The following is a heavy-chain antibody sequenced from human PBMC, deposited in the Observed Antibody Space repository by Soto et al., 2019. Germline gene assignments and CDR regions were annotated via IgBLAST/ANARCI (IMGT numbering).Heavy chain of an antibody. J-gene: IGHJ4*02. Sequence: SETLSLTCTVSGGSISISSYYWGWIRQPPGKGLEWIGSIYYSGSTYYNPSLKSRVTISVDTSKNQFSLKLSSVTAADTAVYYCARHLHYYDSSGYDLYDYWGQGTLVTVSS. D-gene: IGHD3-22*01. CDR1: GGSISISSYY. CDR2: IYYSGST. CDR3: ARHLHYYDSSGYDLYDY. V-gene: IGHV4-39*01.